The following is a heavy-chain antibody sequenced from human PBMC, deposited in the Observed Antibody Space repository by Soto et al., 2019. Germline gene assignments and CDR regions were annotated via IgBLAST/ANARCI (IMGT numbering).Heavy chain of an antibody. V-gene: IGHV4-30-4*01. J-gene: IGHJ3*02. D-gene: IGHD3-16*01. CDR1: GGSISSGDYY. CDR3: AREPPGGAFDI. Sequence: SETLSLTCTVSGGSISSGDYYWSWIRQPPGKDLEWIGYIYYSGSTYYNPSLKSRVTISVDTSKNQFSLKLSSVTAADTAVYYCAREPPGGAFDIWGQGTMVTVSS. CDR2: IYYSGST.